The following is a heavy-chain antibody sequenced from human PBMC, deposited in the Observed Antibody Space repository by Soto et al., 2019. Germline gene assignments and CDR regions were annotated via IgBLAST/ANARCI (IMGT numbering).Heavy chain of an antibody. CDR2: IYYSGST. Sequence: SETLSLTGTGSGGSISSYYWSWIRQPPGKGLEWIGYIYYSGSTNYNPSLKSRVTLSVDTSKNQFSLKLSSVTAADTAAYYCAGTWSIGAQGRLPIKCDYGMEVCGEGNTVTV. D-gene: IGHD6-6*01. J-gene: IGHJ6*02. CDR3: AGTWSIGAQGRLPIKCDYGMEV. CDR1: GGSISSYY. V-gene: IGHV4-59*01.